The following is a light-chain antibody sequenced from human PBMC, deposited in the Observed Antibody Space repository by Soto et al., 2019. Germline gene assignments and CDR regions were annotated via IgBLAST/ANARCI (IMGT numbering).Light chain of an antibody. CDR1: QSVSSGY. J-gene: IGKJ1*01. CDR2: GAS. Sequence: EIVLTQSPGTLSLSPGERATLSCMASQSVSSGYLAWYQQKPGQAPSLLIYGASSRATGIPDGVSGSGSGTDFTLTISRLEPEDFAVYYCQQYGSSPQTFGQGTKVEI. V-gene: IGKV3-20*01. CDR3: QQYGSSPQT.